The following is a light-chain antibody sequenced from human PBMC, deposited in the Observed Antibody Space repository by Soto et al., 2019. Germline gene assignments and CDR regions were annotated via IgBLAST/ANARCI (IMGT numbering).Light chain of an antibody. CDR2: KAS. J-gene: IGKJ1*01. V-gene: IGKV1-5*03. CDR1: QSINSW. CDR3: QHYNGYPPWT. Sequence: DIQMTQSPSTQSASVGDRVTITCRASQSINSWLAWYQQEPGKAPKVLIYKASSLETGVPSRFSGSGSGTEFTLTISSLHPDDFATYYCQHYNGYPPWTFGQGTKVEIK.